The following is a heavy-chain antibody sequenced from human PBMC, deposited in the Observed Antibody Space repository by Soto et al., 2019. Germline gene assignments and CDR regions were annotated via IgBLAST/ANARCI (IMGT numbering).Heavy chain of an antibody. Sequence: EVQLLESGEGLVQPGGSLRLSCAASGFSFTNHAMSWVRQAPGKELEWVSAISIRGERTYYADSVKGRFTISRDNSRNTLYLHMYSLRAEDTAVYFCAQNGGSGTFYAFDYWGQGTLVTVSS. CDR3: AQNGGSGTFYAFDY. CDR1: GFSFTNHA. J-gene: IGHJ4*02. CDR2: ISIRGERT. V-gene: IGHV3-23*01. D-gene: IGHD3-10*01.